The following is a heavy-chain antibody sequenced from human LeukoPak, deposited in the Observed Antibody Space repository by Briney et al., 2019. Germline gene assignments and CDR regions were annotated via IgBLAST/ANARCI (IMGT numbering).Heavy chain of an antibody. Sequence: ASVKVSCKASGYTFTGYYMHWVRQAPGQGLEWMGWINPNSGGTNYAQKFQGRVTMTRNTSISTAYMELSSLRSEDTAVYYCANQLWFGDNDAFDIWGQGTMVTVSS. V-gene: IGHV1-2*02. J-gene: IGHJ3*02. CDR1: GYTFTGYY. D-gene: IGHD3-10*01. CDR3: ANQLWFGDNDAFDI. CDR2: INPNSGGT.